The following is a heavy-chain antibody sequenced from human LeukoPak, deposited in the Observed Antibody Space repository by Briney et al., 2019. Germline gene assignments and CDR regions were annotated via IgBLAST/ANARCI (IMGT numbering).Heavy chain of an antibody. CDR1: GYTLTSYG. CDR3: ATTSGSYYRNFDY. CDR2: ISAYNGNT. Sequence: ASVKVSCKASGYTLTSYGISWVRQAPGQGLEWRGWISAYNGNTNYAQKLQGRVTMTEDTSTDTAYMELSSLRSEDTAVYYCATTSGSYYRNFDYWGQGTLVTVSS. V-gene: IGHV1-18*01. D-gene: IGHD1-26*01. J-gene: IGHJ4*02.